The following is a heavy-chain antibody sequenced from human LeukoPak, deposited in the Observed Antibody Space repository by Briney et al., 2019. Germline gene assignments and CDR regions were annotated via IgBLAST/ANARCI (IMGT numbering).Heavy chain of an antibody. Sequence: ASVKVSCKASGYTFTSYYMHWVRQAPGQGLEWMGIINPSGGSTSYAQKFQGRVTMTRDMSTSTVDMELSSLRSEDTAMYYCAREGGLMDARGAFDIWGQGTMVTVSS. CDR3: AREGGLMDARGAFDI. D-gene: IGHD2-8*01. CDR1: GYTFTSYY. V-gene: IGHV1-46*01. J-gene: IGHJ3*02. CDR2: INPSGGST.